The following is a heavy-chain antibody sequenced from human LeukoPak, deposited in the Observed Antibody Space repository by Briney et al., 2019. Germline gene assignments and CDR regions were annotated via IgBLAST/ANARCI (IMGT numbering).Heavy chain of an antibody. D-gene: IGHD5-12*01. J-gene: IGHJ5*02. Sequence: SETLSLTCTVSGVSISSYYWSWIRQPPGKGLEWIGYIYYSGSTNYNPSLKSRVTISVDTSKNQFSLKLSSVTAADTAVYYCARAGYSGYDFWGYNWFDPWGQGTLVTVSS. V-gene: IGHV4-59*01. CDR3: ARAGYSGYDFWGYNWFDP. CDR2: IYYSGST. CDR1: GVSISSYY.